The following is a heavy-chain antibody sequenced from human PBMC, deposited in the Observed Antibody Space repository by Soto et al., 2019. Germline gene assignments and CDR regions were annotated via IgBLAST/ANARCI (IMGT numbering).Heavy chain of an antibody. Sequence: SETLSLTCTVSGGSISSGGYYWSWIRQHPGKGLEWIGYIYYSGSTYYNPSLKSRVTISVDTSKNQFSLKLSSVTAADTAMYYCARNSGHSDFDYWGQGTLVTVSS. D-gene: IGHD6-13*01. CDR1: GGSISSGGYY. V-gene: IGHV4-31*03. CDR3: ARNSGHSDFDY. CDR2: IYYSGST. J-gene: IGHJ4*02.